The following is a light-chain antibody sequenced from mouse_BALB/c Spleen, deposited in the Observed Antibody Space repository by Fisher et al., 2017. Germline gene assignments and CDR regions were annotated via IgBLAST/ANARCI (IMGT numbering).Light chain of an antibody. CDR2: STS. J-gene: IGKJ4*01. CDR3: HQYHRSPFT. Sequence: IVMTQTTAIIAASPGEKVTITCTASSSVSSSYLHWYQQKPGSSPKLWIYSTSNLASGVPARFSGSGSGTSYSLTISSMEAEDAATYYCHQYHRSPFTFGSGTKLEIK. CDR1: SSVSSSY. V-gene: IGKV4-74*01.